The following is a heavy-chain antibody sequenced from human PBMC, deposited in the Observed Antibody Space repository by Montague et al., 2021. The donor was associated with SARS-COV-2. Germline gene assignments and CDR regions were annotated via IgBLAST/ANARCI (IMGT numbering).Heavy chain of an antibody. CDR2: VSGSFDTI. J-gene: IGHJ3*02. D-gene: IGHD3-3*01. CDR1: GFTFSSYA. Sequence: SLRLSGAASGFTFSSYAMTFVRQAPGQGLEWVSTVSGSFDTIEYSDSFXVHFTISRDNSKNTLYLQMNGLRVEDTAIYYCAKDLFDTNLADALDIWGQGTVVTVSS. V-gene: IGHV3-23*01. CDR3: AKDLFDTNLADALDI.